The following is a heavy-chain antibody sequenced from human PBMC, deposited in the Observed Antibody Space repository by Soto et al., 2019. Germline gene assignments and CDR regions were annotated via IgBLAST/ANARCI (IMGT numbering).Heavy chain of an antibody. V-gene: IGHV3-23*01. Sequence: PGGSLRLSCAASGFTFSSYAMSWVRQAPGKGLEWVSAISGSGGSTYYADSVKGRFTISRDNSKNTLYLQMNSLRAEDTAVYYCAKAFREFGELFSRPSYYFDYWGQGTLVTVSS. D-gene: IGHD3-10*01. CDR3: AKAFREFGELFSRPSYYFDY. CDR2: ISGSGGST. J-gene: IGHJ4*02. CDR1: GFTFSSYA.